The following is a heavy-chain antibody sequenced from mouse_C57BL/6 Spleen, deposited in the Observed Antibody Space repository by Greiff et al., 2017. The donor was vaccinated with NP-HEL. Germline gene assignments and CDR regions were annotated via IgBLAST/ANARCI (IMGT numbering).Heavy chain of an antibody. CDR3: ARGGGTGGAFAY. CDR1: GYTFTSYW. J-gene: IGHJ3*01. Sequence: QVQLQQPGAELVKPGASVQMSCKASGYTFTSYWITWVKQRPGQGLEWIGDIYPGSGSTNYNEKFKSKATLTVDTSSSTAYLQLSSLTSEDSAVYYCARGGGTGGAFAYWGQGTLVTVSA. D-gene: IGHD4-1*01. CDR2: IYPGSGST. V-gene: IGHV1-55*01.